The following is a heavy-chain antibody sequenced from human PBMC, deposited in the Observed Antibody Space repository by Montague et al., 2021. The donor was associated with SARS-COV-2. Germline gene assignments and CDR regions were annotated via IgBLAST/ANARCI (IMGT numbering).Heavy chain of an antibody. CDR2: IYTRGST. J-gene: IGHJ6*02. CDR3: VRDFPTIGSYGMDV. V-gene: IGHV4-61*02. D-gene: IGHD5-24*01. Sequence: TLSLTCAVSGASITIGTYYWSWIRQPAGKGLEWIGRIYTRGSTNYNPSLRGRVAISMDTSLNQFSLNLDSVTAADTGVYYCVRDFPTIGSYGMDVWGQGATVTVSS. CDR1: GASITIGTYY.